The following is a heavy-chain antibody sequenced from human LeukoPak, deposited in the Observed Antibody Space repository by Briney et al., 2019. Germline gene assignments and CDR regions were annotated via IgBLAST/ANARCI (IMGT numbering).Heavy chain of an antibody. CDR2: IYYSGST. V-gene: IGHV4-61*08. Sequence: SETLSLTCTVSGGSISSGGYYWSWIRQHPGKGLEWIGYIYYSGSTYYNPSLKSRVTISVDTSKNQFSLKLSSVTAADTAVYYCARDGYSGIYYTEYFQHWGQGTLVTVSS. CDR3: ARDGYSGIYYTEYFQH. D-gene: IGHD5-12*01. CDR1: GGSISSGGYY. J-gene: IGHJ1*01.